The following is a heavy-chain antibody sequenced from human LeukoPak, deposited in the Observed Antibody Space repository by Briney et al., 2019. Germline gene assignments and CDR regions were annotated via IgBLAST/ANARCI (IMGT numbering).Heavy chain of an antibody. D-gene: IGHD2-15*01. V-gene: IGHV3-74*01. CDR3: ARARYCTGGSCYSDS. CDR1: GFTFSTYW. CDR2: ISGDGSST. J-gene: IGHJ4*02. Sequence: GGSLRLSCAASGFTFSTYWMQWVRQAPGRGLVWVSRISGDGSSTFYAASVKGRFTISRDNAKNTLYLQMNSLRAEDTAVYYCARARYCTGGSCYSDSWGQGTLVTVSS.